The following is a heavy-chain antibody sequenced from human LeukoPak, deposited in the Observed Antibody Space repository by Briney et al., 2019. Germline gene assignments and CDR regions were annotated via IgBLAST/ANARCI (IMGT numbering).Heavy chain of an antibody. CDR1: GGSISSYY. D-gene: IGHD6-19*01. V-gene: IGHV4-59*01. CDR2: IYYSGST. CDR3: ARIAVAGTIDY. J-gene: IGHJ4*02. Sequence: PSETLSLTCTVSGGSISSYYWSWIRQPPGKGLEWIGYIYYSGSTNYNPSPKSRVTISVDTSKNQFSLKLSSVTAADTAVYYCARIAVAGTIDYWGQGTLVTVSS.